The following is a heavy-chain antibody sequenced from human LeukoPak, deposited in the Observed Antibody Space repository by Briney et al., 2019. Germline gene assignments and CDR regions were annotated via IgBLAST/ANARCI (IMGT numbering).Heavy chain of an antibody. Sequence: SQTLSLTCAVSGGSISSGGYSWSWIRQPPGKGLEWVGYIYHSGSTYYNPSLKSRVTISVDRSKNQFSLKLSSVTAADTAVYYCARDRYGDHTYFDYWGQGTLVTVSS. CDR3: ARDRYGDHTYFDY. V-gene: IGHV4-30-2*01. CDR2: IYHSGST. J-gene: IGHJ4*02. CDR1: GGSISSGGYS. D-gene: IGHD4-17*01.